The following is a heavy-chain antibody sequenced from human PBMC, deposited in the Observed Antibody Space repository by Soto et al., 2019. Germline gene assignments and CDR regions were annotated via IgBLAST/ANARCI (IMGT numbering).Heavy chain of an antibody. Sequence: QVQLQESGPGLVKPSQTLSLTCTVSGGSISSGGYYWSWIRQHPGKGLEWIGYIYYSGSTYYNPSLKSXXTXSXXTSKNQFSLKLSSVTAADTAVYYCARGSWLGWFDPWGQGTLVTVSS. D-gene: IGHD3-10*01. CDR1: GGSISSGGYY. V-gene: IGHV4-31*03. J-gene: IGHJ5*02. CDR2: IYYSGST. CDR3: ARGSWLGWFDP.